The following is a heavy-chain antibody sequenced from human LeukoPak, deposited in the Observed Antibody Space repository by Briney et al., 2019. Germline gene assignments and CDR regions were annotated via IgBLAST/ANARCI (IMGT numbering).Heavy chain of an antibody. Sequence: PGGSLRLSCAASGFTVSTNYMNWVRQAPGKGLEWVSIIYSGRDTYYADSVKGRFTISRDNAKNSLYLQMNSLRAEDTAVYYCARDPNSLVGATRGWFDPWGQGTLVTVSS. J-gene: IGHJ5*02. D-gene: IGHD1-26*01. CDR1: GFTVSTNY. V-gene: IGHV3-66*01. CDR3: ARDPNSLVGATRGWFDP. CDR2: IYSGRDT.